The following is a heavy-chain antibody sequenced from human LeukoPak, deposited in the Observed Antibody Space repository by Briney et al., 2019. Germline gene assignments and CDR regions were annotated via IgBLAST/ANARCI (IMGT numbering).Heavy chain of an antibody. D-gene: IGHD3-9*01. Sequence: ASVKVSCKASGGTFSSYAISWVRQAPGQGLEWMGWMNPNSGNTGYAQKFQGRVTMTRNTSISTAYMELSSLRSEDTAVYYCARGRRLTGYYDFDYWGQGTLVTVSS. J-gene: IGHJ4*02. CDR3: ARGRRLTGYYDFDY. V-gene: IGHV1-8*02. CDR1: GGTFSSYA. CDR2: MNPNSGNT.